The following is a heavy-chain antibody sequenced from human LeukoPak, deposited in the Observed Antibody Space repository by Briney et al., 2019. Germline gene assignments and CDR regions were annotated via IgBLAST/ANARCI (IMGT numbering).Heavy chain of an antibody. CDR2: INPNSGDT. V-gene: IGHV1-2*06. CDR1: GYTFTAYY. Sequence: ASVKVSCKASGYTFTAYYMHWVRQAPGQGLEWMGRINPNSGDTIYAQSLQGRVTVTRDTSISTAYMELSRLRSDDTAVYYCACWGGGNQGHWGQGTLVTVSS. D-gene: IGHD4-23*01. CDR3: ACWGGGNQGH. J-gene: IGHJ4*02.